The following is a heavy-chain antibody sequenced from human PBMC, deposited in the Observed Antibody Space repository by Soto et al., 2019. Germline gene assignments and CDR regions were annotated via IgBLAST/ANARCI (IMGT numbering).Heavy chain of an antibody. CDR1: GFTFSSYA. V-gene: IGHV3-30-3*01. J-gene: IGHJ4*02. Sequence: GGSLRLSCAASGFTFSSYAMHWVRQAPGKGLEWVAVISYDGSNKYYADSVKGRFTISRDNSMNTLYLQMNSLRAEDTAVYYCARSGEGGRPFDYWGQGTLVTVSS. CDR2: ISYDGSNK. D-gene: IGHD7-27*01. CDR3: ARSGEGGRPFDY.